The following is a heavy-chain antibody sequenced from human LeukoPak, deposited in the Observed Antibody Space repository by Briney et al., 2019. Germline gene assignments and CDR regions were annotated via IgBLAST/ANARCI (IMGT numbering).Heavy chain of an antibody. CDR2: INPNSGGT. D-gene: IGHD6-6*01. CDR3: ARDLDSSSYD. J-gene: IGHJ4*02. CDR1: GYTFTGYY. V-gene: IGHV1-2*02. Sequence: GASVKVSCKASGYTFTGYYIHWVRQAPGQGLGWMGWINPNSGGTNYAQKFQGRVTMTRDTSISTAYMELSRLRSDDTAVYYCARDLDSSSYDWGQGTLVTVSS.